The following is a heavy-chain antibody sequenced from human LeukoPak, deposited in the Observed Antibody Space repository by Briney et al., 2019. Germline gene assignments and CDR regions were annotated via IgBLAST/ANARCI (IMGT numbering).Heavy chain of an antibody. D-gene: IGHD3-10*01. Sequence: GGSLRLSCAASGFTFSSSDMHWVRQAPGKGLEWVAVISYDATNKYYADSVKGRFTLSRDNSKNTLYLQTNTLRDDDTAVYYCDYRGTWGQGTLVTVSS. CDR2: ISYDATNK. CDR3: DYRGT. J-gene: IGHJ5*02. CDR1: GFTFSSSD. V-gene: IGHV3-30*03.